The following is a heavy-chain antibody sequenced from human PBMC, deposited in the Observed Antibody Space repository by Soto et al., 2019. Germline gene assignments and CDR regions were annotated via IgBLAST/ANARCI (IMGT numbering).Heavy chain of an antibody. J-gene: IGHJ4*01. Sequence: LSLTCTVSGGSISNGGYYWNWVRQHPGKGLEWIGYIHYSGSTWYNPSLESRVTISVDTSKDQFSLKLRSVTAADTAVYYCARVRGSGSYAAYYFDSWGQGTLVTVSS. CDR1: GGSISNGGYY. CDR3: ARVRGSGSYAAYYFDS. V-gene: IGHV4-31*03. CDR2: IHYSGST. D-gene: IGHD3-10*01.